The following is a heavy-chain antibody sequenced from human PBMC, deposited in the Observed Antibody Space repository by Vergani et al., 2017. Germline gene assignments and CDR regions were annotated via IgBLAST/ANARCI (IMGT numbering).Heavy chain of an antibody. CDR2: IYYSGST. D-gene: IGHD6-13*01. CDR3: ARGGTGSSWQRINAFDN. J-gene: IGHJ3*02. V-gene: IGHV4-31*11. CDR1: GGSISSGGYY. Sequence: QVQLQESGPGLVKPSGTLSLTCAVSGGSISSGGYYWSWIRQHPGKGLEWIGYIYYSGSTYYNPSLKSRVTISVDTSKNQFSLKLSSVTAADTAVYYCARGGTGSSWQRINAFDNWGQGTMVTVSS.